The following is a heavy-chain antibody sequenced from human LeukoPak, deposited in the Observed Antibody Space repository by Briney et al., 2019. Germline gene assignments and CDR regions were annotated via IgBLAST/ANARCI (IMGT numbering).Heavy chain of an antibody. CDR1: GFTFSTYA. CDR3: ARNYYDSSGYFDY. J-gene: IGHJ4*02. D-gene: IGHD3-22*01. CDR2: ISGSGGST. V-gene: IGHV3-23*01. Sequence: GGSLRLSCAASGFTFSTYAMSWVRQAPGKGLEWVSAISGSGGSTYYADSVKGRFTISRDNSKNTLYLQMNSLRAEDTAVYYCARNYYDSSGYFDYWGQGTLVTVSS.